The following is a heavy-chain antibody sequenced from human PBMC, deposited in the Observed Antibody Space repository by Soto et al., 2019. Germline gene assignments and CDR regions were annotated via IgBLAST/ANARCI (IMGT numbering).Heavy chain of an antibody. V-gene: IGHV3-23*01. D-gene: IGHD3-16*01. CDR1: GFTFSSYA. CDR3: AKDRGEWDGDDY. CDR2: TSGSGGST. J-gene: IGHJ4*02. Sequence: EVQLLESGGGLVQPGGSLRLSCAASGFTFSSYAMSWVRQAPGKGLEWVSGTSGSGGSTYYADSVKGRFTISRDNSKNPLDLQMNSLRAEDTAVYYCAKDRGEWDGDDYWGQGTLVTVSS.